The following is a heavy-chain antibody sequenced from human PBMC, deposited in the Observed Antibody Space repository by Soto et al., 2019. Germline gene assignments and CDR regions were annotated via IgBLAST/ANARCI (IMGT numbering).Heavy chain of an antibody. J-gene: IGHJ4*02. Sequence: PGGSLRLSCEVSGFTFSDHYMDWVRQAPGKGLEWIGRSRNKANNYITEYAASVTGRFTISRDDSKNSLYLQMNSLKVEDTAVYFCANYFGEQYGHWGQGTLVTVSS. CDR3: ANYFGEQYGH. CDR1: GFTFSDHY. CDR2: SRNKANNYIT. D-gene: IGHD4-4*01. V-gene: IGHV3-72*01.